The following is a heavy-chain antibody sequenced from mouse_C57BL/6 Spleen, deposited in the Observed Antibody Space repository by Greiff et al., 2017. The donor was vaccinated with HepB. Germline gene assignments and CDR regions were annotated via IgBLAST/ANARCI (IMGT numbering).Heavy chain of an antibody. CDR2: IYPRSGNT. J-gene: IGHJ1*03. V-gene: IGHV1-81*01. CDR3: ATYYGSRRYVDV. D-gene: IGHD1-1*01. Sequence: QVQLQQSGAELARPGASVKLSCKASGYTFTSYGISWVKQRTGQGLEWIGEIYPRSGNTYYNEKFKGKATLTADKSSSTAYMELRSLTSEDSAVYFCATYYGSRRYVDVWGTGTTVTVSS. CDR1: GYTFTSYG.